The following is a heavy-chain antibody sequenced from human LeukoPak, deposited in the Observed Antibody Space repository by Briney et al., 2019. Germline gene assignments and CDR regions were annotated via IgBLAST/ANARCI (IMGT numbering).Heavy chain of an antibody. CDR3: AKMDYYDSSGFDY. CDR2: ISGSGGST. Sequence: GGSLRLSCAASGFIFSSYGMSWVRQAPGKGLEWVSAISGSGGSTYYADSVKGRFTISRDNSKNTLYLQMNSLRAEDTAVYYCAKMDYYDSSGFDYWGQGTLVTVSS. V-gene: IGHV3-23*01. D-gene: IGHD3-22*01. CDR1: GFIFSSYG. J-gene: IGHJ4*02.